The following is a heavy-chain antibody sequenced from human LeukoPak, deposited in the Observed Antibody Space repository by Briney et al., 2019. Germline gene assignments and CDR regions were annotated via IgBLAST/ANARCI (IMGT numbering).Heavy chain of an antibody. V-gene: IGHV3-74*01. CDR2: IKNDGKIT. Sequence: GGSLRLSCAASEFTFNNYWMHWVRQAPGKGLVWVSRIKNDGKITTYADSVKGRFTTSRDNAKNTFYLQMNSLRVEDTAVYYCAKKSTFGYYFDYWGQGTLVTVSS. J-gene: IGHJ4*02. CDR1: EFTFNNYW. CDR3: AKKSTFGYYFDY. D-gene: IGHD2/OR15-2a*01.